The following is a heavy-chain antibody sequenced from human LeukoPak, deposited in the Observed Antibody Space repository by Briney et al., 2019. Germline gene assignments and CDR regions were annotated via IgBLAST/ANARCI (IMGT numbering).Heavy chain of an antibody. V-gene: IGHV3-21*01. D-gene: IGHD2-2*01. CDR1: GFPVSSNY. Sequence: GGSLRLSCVASGFPVSSNYMTWIRQAPGKGLEWVSSISSSSSYIYYADSVKGRFTISRDNAKNSLYLQMNSLRAEDTAVYYCASHLYCSSTSCPDYWGQGTLVTVSS. J-gene: IGHJ4*02. CDR2: ISSSSSYI. CDR3: ASHLYCSSTSCPDY.